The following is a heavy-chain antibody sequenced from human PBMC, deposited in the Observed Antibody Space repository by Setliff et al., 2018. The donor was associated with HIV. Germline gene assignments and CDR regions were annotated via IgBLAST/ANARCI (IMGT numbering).Heavy chain of an antibody. V-gene: IGHV4-61*02. Sequence: SETLSLTCTVSGGSISSGSYYWTWIRQPAGKGLEWIGRIYASGRTNYNPSLKSRVTLSVDTSKNQFSLKVTSVTAADTAVYYCAREIQFSATTYYYYYMDDWGRGTTVTVSS. J-gene: IGHJ6*03. CDR2: IYASGRT. CDR3: AREIQFSATTYYYYYMDD. CDR1: GGSISSGSYY. D-gene: IGHD5-18*01.